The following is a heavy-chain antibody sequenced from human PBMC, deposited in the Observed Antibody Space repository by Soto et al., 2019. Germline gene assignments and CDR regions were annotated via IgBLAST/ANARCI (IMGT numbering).Heavy chain of an antibody. Sequence: SETLSLTCTVSGGSILDSTYYWAWIRQSPGKGLEWIGTIYYSGSTNYNPSLKSRVTISVDTSKNQFSLKLSSVTAADTAVYYCARDHGEYDILTGFYYYYGMDVWGQGTTVTVSS. D-gene: IGHD3-9*01. J-gene: IGHJ6*02. CDR2: IYYSGST. V-gene: IGHV4-39*07. CDR3: ARDHGEYDILTGFYYYYGMDV. CDR1: GGSILDSTYY.